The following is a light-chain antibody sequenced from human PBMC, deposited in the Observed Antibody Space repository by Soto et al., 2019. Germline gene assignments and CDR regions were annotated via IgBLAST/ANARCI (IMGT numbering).Light chain of an antibody. CDR1: QDISNY. CDR2: KAS. J-gene: IGKJ1*01. V-gene: IGKV1-5*03. CDR3: QHYNSYSEA. Sequence: DIQMTQSPSSLSASVGDSFTITCQASQDISNYLNWYQQKPGKAPKLLIYKASTLKSGVPSRFSGSGSGTEFTLTISSLQPDDFATYYCQHYNSYSEAFGQGTKVDIK.